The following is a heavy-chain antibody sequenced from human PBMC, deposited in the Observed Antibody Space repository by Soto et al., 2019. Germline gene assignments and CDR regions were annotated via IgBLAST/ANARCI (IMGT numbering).Heavy chain of an antibody. V-gene: IGHV4-39*01. CDR1: GGSIKYSNYY. D-gene: IGHD3-9*01. CDR2: IYYSGTT. Sequence: SETLSLTCTVSGGSIKYSNYYWGWIRQPPGKGLEWIASIYYSGTTYYNPSLKSRVTISVDTSNNQFSLKLNSVTAADSAVYFCARLEGLATISYYFDFWGPGALVTVSS. CDR3: ARLEGLATISYYFDF. J-gene: IGHJ4*02.